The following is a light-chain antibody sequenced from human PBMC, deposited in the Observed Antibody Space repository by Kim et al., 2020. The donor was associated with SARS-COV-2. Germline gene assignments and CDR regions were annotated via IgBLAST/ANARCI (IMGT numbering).Light chain of an antibody. CDR2: KAS. CDR3: QQYNNYSWT. CDR1: QSINNW. Sequence: DIQMTLSPSTLSASVGDRVTITCRASQSINNWLAWYQQKPGKAPKLLIYKASSLESGVPSRFSGSGSGTEFTLTISSLQPDDFATYYCQQYNNYSWTFGQGTKVDIK. V-gene: IGKV1-5*03. J-gene: IGKJ1*01.